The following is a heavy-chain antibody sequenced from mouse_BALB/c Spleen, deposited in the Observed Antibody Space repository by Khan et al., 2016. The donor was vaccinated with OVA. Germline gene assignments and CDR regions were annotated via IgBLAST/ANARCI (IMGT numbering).Heavy chain of an antibody. J-gene: IGHJ4*01. CDR3: ESELGRYYAMDY. V-gene: IGHV3-2*02. Sequence: EVQLVESGPGLVKPSQSLSLTCTVTGYSITRDYAWNWIRQFPGNKLEWMGYISNSGSTSYNPSLKSRISITRDTSKNQFFLQLNSVTTEDTATYYGESELGRYYAMDYWGQGTSVTVSS. D-gene: IGHD4-1*01. CDR2: ISNSGST. CDR1: GYSITRDYA.